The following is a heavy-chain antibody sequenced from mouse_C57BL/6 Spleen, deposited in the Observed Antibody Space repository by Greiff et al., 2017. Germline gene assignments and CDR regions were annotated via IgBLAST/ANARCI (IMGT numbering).Heavy chain of an antibody. CDR1: GYTFTSYW. D-gene: IGHD1-1*01. V-gene: IGHV1-55*01. Sequence: QVQLQQPGAELVKPGASVKMSCKASGYTFTSYWITWVKQRPGQGLEWIGDIYPDGGSTNYNEKFKSKATLTVDTSSSTSYMQLSSLTSEDSAVYYATKYYGSSYVDYWGQGTTLTVSS. CDR3: TKYYGSSYVDY. J-gene: IGHJ2*01. CDR2: IYPDGGST.